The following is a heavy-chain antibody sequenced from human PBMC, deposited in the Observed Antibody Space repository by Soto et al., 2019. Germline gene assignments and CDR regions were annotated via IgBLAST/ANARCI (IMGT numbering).Heavy chain of an antibody. CDR3: ARGHTYSDFWSGSPYYFDS. CDR2: INHRGST. Sequence: SETLSLTCAVYGGSFSGYYWSWIRQPPGKGLEWIGEINHRGSTNYNPSLKSRVTISVDTSKNQFSLKLSSVTAADTAVYYCARGHTYSDFWSGSPYYFDSWGQGTLVTVSS. V-gene: IGHV4-34*01. J-gene: IGHJ4*02. D-gene: IGHD3-3*01. CDR1: GGSFSGYY.